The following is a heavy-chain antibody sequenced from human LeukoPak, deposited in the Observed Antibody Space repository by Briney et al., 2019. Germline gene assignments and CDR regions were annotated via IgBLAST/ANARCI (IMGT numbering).Heavy chain of an antibody. CDR1: GGSFSGYY. D-gene: IGHD3-3*01. CDR3: ARGPTRYDFWSGYYRD. V-gene: IGHV4-34*01. CDR2: INHSGST. J-gene: IGHJ4*02. Sequence: SETLSLTCAVYGGSFSGYYWSWIRQPPGKGLEWIGEINHSGSTNYNPSLKSRVTISVDTSKNQFSLKLSSVTAADTAVYYCARGPTRYDFWSGYYRDWGQGTLVTVSS.